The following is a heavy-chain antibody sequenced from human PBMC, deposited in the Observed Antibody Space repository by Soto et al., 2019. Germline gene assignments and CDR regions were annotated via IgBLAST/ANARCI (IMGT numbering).Heavy chain of an antibody. CDR2: IYYSGST. Sequence: PAGTLSLTCTVSGGSISSSGYYWGWMRQPPGKGLEWIGSIYYSGSTYYNPSLKSRVTISVDTSKKQFSLKLSSVTTAETAVYYCNYDAAWYYYYGMDVWGQGTTVS. V-gene: IGHV4-39*01. J-gene: IGHJ6*02. D-gene: IGHD3-16*01. CDR1: GGSISSSGYY. CDR3: NYDAAWYYYYGMDV.